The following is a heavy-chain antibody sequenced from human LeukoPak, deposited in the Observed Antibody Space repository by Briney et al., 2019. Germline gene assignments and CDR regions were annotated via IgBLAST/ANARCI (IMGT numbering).Heavy chain of an antibody. CDR1: GFTFDTHA. D-gene: IGHD5-18*01. CDR2: INGNGAST. CDR3: ARDGGYSYGFDY. Sequence: PGGSLRLSCAASGFTFDTHAMSWVRQAPGKGLEWVSGINGNGASTCYSDSVKGRFTISRDNSKNTLYLQMNSLRAEDTAVYYCARDGGYSYGFDYWGQGTLVTVSS. V-gene: IGHV3-23*01. J-gene: IGHJ4*02.